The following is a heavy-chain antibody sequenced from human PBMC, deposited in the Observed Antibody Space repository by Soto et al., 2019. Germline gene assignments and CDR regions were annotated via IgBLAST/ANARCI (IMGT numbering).Heavy chain of an antibody. CDR2: IYPGDSDT. CDR1: EYSFTSYW. Sequence: PXEFMKISYKCSEYSFTSYWIGWVRQIPGKGLEWMGIIYPGDSDTRYSPSFQGQVTISADKSISTAYLQWSSLKASDTAMYYCARQSYDFWSGSDYWGQGTLVTVSS. J-gene: IGHJ4*02. V-gene: IGHV5-51*01. CDR3: ARQSYDFWSGSDY. D-gene: IGHD3-3*01.